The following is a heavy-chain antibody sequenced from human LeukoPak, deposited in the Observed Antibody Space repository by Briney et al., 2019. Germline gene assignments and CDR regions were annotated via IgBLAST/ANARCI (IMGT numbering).Heavy chain of an antibody. CDR3: ARVEDHDYGDYYFDY. Sequence: GGSLRLSCAASGFTFSSSWMSWVRQAPGKGLEWVANIKQDGSEKYYVDSVKGRFTISRDNAKNSLYLQMNSLRAEDTAVYYCARVEDHDYGDYYFDYWGQGTLSPSPQ. CDR2: IKQDGSEK. CDR1: GFTFSSSW. V-gene: IGHV3-7*01. D-gene: IGHD4-17*01. J-gene: IGHJ4*02.